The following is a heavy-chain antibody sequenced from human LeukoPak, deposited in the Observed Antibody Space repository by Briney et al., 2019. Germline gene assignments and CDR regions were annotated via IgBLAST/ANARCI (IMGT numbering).Heavy chain of an antibody. Sequence: PGGSLRLSCAASGFTFSSYSMNWVRQAPGKGLEWVSAISGSGGSTYYADSVKGRFTISRDNPKNTLYLQMSSLRAEDTAVYYCATYRQVLLPFESWGQGTLVTVSS. V-gene: IGHV3-23*01. CDR2: ISGSGGST. CDR1: GFTFSSYS. CDR3: ATYRQVLLPFES. D-gene: IGHD2-8*02. J-gene: IGHJ4*02.